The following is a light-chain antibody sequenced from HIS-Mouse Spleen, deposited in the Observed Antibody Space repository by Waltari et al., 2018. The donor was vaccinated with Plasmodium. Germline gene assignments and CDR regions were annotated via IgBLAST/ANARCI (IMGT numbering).Light chain of an antibody. CDR2: EGS. CDR1: RSDDGSYNL. J-gene: IGLJ1*01. V-gene: IGLV2-23*01. CDR3: CSYAGSSTYV. Sequence: QSALTQPASVSGSPGQSITISCTGTRSDDGSYNLLSWYQQHPGKAPKLMIYEGSKRPSGVANRFSGSKSGNTASLTISGLQAEDEADYYCCSYAGSSTYVFGTGTKVTVL.